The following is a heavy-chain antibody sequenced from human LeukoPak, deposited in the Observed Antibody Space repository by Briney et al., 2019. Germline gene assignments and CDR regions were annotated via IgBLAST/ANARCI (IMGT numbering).Heavy chain of an antibody. D-gene: IGHD5-24*01. CDR3: AKPETPAGPHFDY. V-gene: IGHV3-23*01. CDR1: GFTFSSYA. J-gene: IGHJ4*02. CDR2: ISGSGGST. Sequence: GGSLRLSCAASGFTFSSYAMSWVRQAPGKGLEWVSAISGSGGSTYYADSVKGRFTISRDNSKSTLCLQMNSLRAEDTAIYYCAKPETPAGPHFDYWGQGTLVTVSS.